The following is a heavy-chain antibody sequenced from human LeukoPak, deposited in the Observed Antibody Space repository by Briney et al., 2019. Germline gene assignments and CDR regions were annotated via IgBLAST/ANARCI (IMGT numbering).Heavy chain of an antibody. CDR3: AKEALHYDFWSGYYKVGYFDY. CDR2: ISSVSSSI. Sequence: GGSLRLSCAASGFTFSNYSMNWVRQAPGKGLEWVSYISSVSSSIYYADSVKGRFTISRDNAKNSLYLQMNSLRAEDTAVYYCAKEALHYDFWSGYYKVGYFDYWGQGTLVTVSS. V-gene: IGHV3-48*01. D-gene: IGHD3-3*01. CDR1: GFTFSNYS. J-gene: IGHJ4*02.